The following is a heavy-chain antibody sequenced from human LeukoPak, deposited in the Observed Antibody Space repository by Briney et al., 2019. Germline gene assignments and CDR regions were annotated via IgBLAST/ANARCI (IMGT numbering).Heavy chain of an antibody. Sequence: GGSLRLSCAVSGFTFSSYWMHWVRQASGKGLVWVSRINSDGSSTIYADSVQGRFTISRDNAKNTLYLQMNSLRAEDTAVYFCTRGTGSYYSLGYWGQGTLVTVSS. D-gene: IGHD3-10*01. CDR2: INSDGSST. CDR1: GFTFSSYW. J-gene: IGHJ4*02. CDR3: TRGTGSYYSLGY. V-gene: IGHV3-74*01.